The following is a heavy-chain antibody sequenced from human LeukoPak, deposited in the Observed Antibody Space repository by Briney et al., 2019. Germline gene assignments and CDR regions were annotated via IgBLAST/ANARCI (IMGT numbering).Heavy chain of an antibody. CDR2: INHSGST. CDR1: GGSFSSYY. D-gene: IGHD5-24*01. Sequence: SETLSLTCAVYGGSFSSYYWSWIRQPPGKGLEWIGEINHSGSTNYNPSLKSRVTISVDTSKNQFSLKLSSVTAADTAVYYCASFVEMATLYYFDYWGQGTLVTVSS. CDR3: ASFVEMATLYYFDY. V-gene: IGHV4-34*01. J-gene: IGHJ4*02.